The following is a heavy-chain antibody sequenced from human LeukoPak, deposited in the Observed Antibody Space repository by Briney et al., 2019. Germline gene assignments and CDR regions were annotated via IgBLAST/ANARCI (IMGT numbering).Heavy chain of an antibody. J-gene: IGHJ4*02. CDR2: ISSSSSYI. CDR1: GFTFSSFS. V-gene: IGHV3-21*01. CDR3: ARNEDDILTGYHVRPTDY. Sequence: PGGSLRLSCAASGFTFSSFSMNWVRQAPGKGLEWVSSISSSSSYIYYADSVKGRFTISRDNAKNSLYLQMNSLRAEDTAVYYCARNEDDILTGYHVRPTDYWGQGTLVTVSS. D-gene: IGHD3-9*01.